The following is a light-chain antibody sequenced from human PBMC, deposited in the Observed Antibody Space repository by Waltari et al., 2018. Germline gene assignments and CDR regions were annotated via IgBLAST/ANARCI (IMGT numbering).Light chain of an antibody. J-gene: IGLJ1*01. CDR3: AAYTTASTIYV. CDR1: SSDVDNYNS. CDR2: DLN. V-gene: IGLV2-14*03. Sequence: HFALTQPASVSGSPGQSVTISCAGTSSDVDNYNSVSWYQHSPGTSPKLILYDLNSRPTVIAHRFSGSKSGNKASRTISGLQADDEADYFCAAYTTASTIYVFGSGTTVTVL.